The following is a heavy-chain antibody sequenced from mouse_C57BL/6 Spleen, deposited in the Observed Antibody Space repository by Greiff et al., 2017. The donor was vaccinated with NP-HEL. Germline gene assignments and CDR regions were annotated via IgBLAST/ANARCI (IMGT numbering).Heavy chain of an antibody. CDR2: IYPGSGST. CDR3: ARAAQATVYAMDY. J-gene: IGHJ4*01. CDR1: GYTFTSYW. V-gene: IGHV1-55*01. Sequence: QVQLQQPGAELVKPGASVKMSCKASGYTFTSYWIIWVKQRPGQGLEWIGDIYPGSGSTNYNEKFKSKATLTVDTSSSTAYMQLSRLTSEDSAVYYCARAAQATVYAMDYWGQGTSVTVSS. D-gene: IGHD3-2*02.